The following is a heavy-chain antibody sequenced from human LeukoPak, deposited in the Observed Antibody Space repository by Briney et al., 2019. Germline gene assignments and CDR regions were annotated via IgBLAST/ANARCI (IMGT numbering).Heavy chain of an antibody. CDR3: ATDKPRCGGDCYSLFDY. CDR2: FDPEDGET. J-gene: IGHJ4*02. CDR1: GYTLTELS. V-gene: IGHV1-24*01. D-gene: IGHD2-21*02. Sequence: VASVKVSCKVSGYTLTELSMHWVRQAPGKGLEWMGGFDPEDGETIYVQKFQGRVTMTEDTSTDTAYMELSSLRSEDTAVYYCATDKPRCGGDCYSLFDYWGQGTLVTVSS.